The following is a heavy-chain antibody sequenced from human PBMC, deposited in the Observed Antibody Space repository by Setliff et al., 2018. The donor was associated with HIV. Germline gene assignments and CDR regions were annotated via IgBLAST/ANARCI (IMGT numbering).Heavy chain of an antibody. V-gene: IGHV4-39*02. J-gene: IGHJ6*02. CDR1: GGSISSTSSY. CDR2: IYYSGSP. Sequence: SETLSLTCTVSGGSISSTSSYWGWIRQPPGKGLEWIGNIYYSGSPKNNPSLQSRVSISIDMAKSLFSLELSSVTAADTAVYYCARLLEGPDYSSDFRYFDWFPDVWGQGTTVTVSS. CDR3: ARLLEGPDYSSDFRYFDWFPDV. D-gene: IGHD3-9*01.